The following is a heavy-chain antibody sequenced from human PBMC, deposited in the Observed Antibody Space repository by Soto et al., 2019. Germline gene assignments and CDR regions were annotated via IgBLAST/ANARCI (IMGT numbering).Heavy chain of an antibody. CDR1: GYTFTGYY. Sequence: ASVNVSRKASGYTFTGYYMHCVREAPGEGLEWMGWINPNSGGTNYAQKFQGRVTMTRDTSISPAYMELSRLRSDDTAVYSCASGGIGQWLVTHSGMDVWAQATSVTLSS. J-gene: IGHJ6*01. CDR2: INPNSGGT. CDR3: ASGGIGQWLVTHSGMDV. D-gene: IGHD6-19*01. V-gene: IGHV1-2*02.